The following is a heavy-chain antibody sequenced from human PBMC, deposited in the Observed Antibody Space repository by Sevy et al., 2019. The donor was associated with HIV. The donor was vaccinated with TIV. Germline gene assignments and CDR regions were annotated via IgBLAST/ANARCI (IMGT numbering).Heavy chain of an antibody. CDR1: GFSVSNSY. D-gene: IGHD2-2*01. Sequence: GGSLRLSCVASGFSVSNSYMSWVRQAPGKGLEWVSVIYSGSSTYYADSVKGRFSISRDNSQNTVYLQMNSLRADDTAVYYCAREYCTTTSCHYYFGMDVWGQGTTVTVSS. J-gene: IGHJ6*02. CDR2: IYSGSST. V-gene: IGHV3-53*01. CDR3: AREYCTTTSCHYYFGMDV.